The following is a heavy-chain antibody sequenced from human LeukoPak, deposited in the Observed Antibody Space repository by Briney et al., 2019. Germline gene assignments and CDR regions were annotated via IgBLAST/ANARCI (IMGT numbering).Heavy chain of an antibody. D-gene: IGHD3-9*01. Sequence: GGSLRLSCAASGLTVSSNYMSWVRQAPGKGLEWVSVIYSGGSIYYADSVKGRFTISRDNSKNTLYLQMNSLRAEDTAVYYCARGHDILTGYGDYWGQGTLVTVSS. J-gene: IGHJ4*02. V-gene: IGHV3-53*01. CDR1: GLTVSSNY. CDR2: IYSGGSI. CDR3: ARGHDILTGYGDY.